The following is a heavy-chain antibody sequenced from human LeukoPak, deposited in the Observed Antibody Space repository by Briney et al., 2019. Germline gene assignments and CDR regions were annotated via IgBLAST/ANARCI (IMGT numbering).Heavy chain of an antibody. V-gene: IGHV3-21*01. CDR2: ISSSSSYI. CDR1: GFTFSSYS. J-gene: IGHJ4*02. D-gene: IGHD4-17*01. Sequence: GGSLRLSXAASGFTFSSYSMNWVRQAPGKGVEWVSSISSSSSYIYYADSVKGRFTISRDNAKNSLYLQMNSLRAEDTAVYYCARGQPHDYGDYGANFDYWGQGTLVTVSS. CDR3: ARGQPHDYGDYGANFDY.